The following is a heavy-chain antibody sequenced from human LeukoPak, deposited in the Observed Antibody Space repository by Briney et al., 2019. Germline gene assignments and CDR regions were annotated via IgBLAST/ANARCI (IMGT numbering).Heavy chain of an antibody. CDR2: IYYSGST. CDR1: GGSISSSSYY. Sequence: PSETLSLTCTVSGGSISSSSYYWGWIRQPPGKGLEWIGNIYYSGSTYYNPSLKSRVTISVDTSKNQFSLKLSSVTAADTAVYYCGRATPRDGDAFDSWGQGTLVTVSS. V-gene: IGHV4-39*07. J-gene: IGHJ3*02. D-gene: IGHD1-14*01. CDR3: GRATPRDGDAFDS.